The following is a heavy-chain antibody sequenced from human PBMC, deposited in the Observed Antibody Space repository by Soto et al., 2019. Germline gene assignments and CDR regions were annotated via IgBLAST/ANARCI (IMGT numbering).Heavy chain of an antibody. CDR2: INEDGSVI. Sequence: EVQLVESGGGLVQPGGSLRLSCAPSGFTFSNYWMHWVRQAPGKGLEWVSRINEDGSVISYADSVKGRFTISRENGKNTLYLQINSLRVEDTAVYYCVRDLIIVVTPGDDFDYWGQGTLVTVSS. CDR3: VRDLIIVVTPGDDFDY. CDR1: GFTFSNYW. D-gene: IGHD1-26*01. J-gene: IGHJ4*02. V-gene: IGHV3-74*01.